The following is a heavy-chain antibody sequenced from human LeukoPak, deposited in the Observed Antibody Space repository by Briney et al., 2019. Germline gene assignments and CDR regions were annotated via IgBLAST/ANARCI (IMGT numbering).Heavy chain of an antibody. D-gene: IGHD4-11*01. V-gene: IGHV3-53*01. CDR2: IYSGGST. J-gene: IGHJ4*02. Sequence: PGGSLRLSCAASGFTVSSNYMSWVRQAPGKGLEWVSVIYSGGSTYYADSVKGRFTISRDNSKNTLYLQMNSLRAEDTAVYYCARGDSNYAIDYWGQGTLVTVSS. CDR3: ARGDSNYAIDY. CDR1: GFTVSSNY.